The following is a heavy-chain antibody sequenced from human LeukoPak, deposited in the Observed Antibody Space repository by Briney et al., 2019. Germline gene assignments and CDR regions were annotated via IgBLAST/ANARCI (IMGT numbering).Heavy chain of an antibody. D-gene: IGHD4-23*01. Sequence: GGSLRLSCAASGFTFSSYAMSWVRQAPGKGLEWVSGISWNSGSIGYADSVKGRFTISRDNAKNSLYLQMNSLRAEDTALYYCAKDPDYGGNSYYFDYWGQGTLVTVSS. CDR3: AKDPDYGGNSYYFDY. V-gene: IGHV3-9*01. J-gene: IGHJ4*02. CDR1: GFTFSSYA. CDR2: ISWNSGSI.